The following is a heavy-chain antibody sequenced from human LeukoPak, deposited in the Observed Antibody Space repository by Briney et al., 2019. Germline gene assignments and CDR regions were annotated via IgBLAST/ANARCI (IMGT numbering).Heavy chain of an antibody. J-gene: IGHJ3*02. CDR2: IYHSGST. Sequence: SQTLSLTCTVSGGSISSGGYYWSWIRQPPGKGLEWIGYIYHSGSTYYNPSLKSRVTISVDRSKNQFSLKLSSVTAADTAVYYCARGAPTTGSGSYYNAFDIWGQGTMVTVSS. D-gene: IGHD3-10*01. V-gene: IGHV4-30-2*01. CDR3: ARGAPTTGSGSYYNAFDI. CDR1: GGSISSGGYY.